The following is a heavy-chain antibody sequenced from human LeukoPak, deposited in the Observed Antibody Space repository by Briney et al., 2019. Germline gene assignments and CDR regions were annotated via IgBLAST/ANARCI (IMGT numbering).Heavy chain of an antibody. V-gene: IGHV3-23*01. CDR2: ISGSGGST. Sequence: GGSLRLSCAASGFTFSSYSMSWVRQAPGKGLEWVSAISGSGGSTYYADSVKGRFTISRDNSKNTLYLQMNSLRAEDTAVYYCAKAQILVTELFFDYWGQGTLVTVSS. J-gene: IGHJ4*02. CDR3: AKAQILVTELFFDY. D-gene: IGHD2-21*02. CDR1: GFTFSSYS.